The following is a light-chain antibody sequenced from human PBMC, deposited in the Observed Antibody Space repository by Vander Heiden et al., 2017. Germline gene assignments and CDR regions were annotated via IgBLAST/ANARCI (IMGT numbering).Light chain of an antibody. V-gene: IGLV1-44*01. CDR3: AAWDDSHYV. J-gene: IGLJ1*01. CDR1: SSNVGSET. Sequence: QSVLTQPPSASGTPGQRVTLSCSGSSSNVGSETVNWFQQLPGTAPKLLIYNNNERPSGVPDRFSGSKSGTSASLAISGLQSEDEADYYCAAWDDSHYVFGTGTKVTVL. CDR2: NNN.